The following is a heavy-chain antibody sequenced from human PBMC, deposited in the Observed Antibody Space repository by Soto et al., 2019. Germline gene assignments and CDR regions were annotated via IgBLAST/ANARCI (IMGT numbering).Heavy chain of an antibody. D-gene: IGHD2-8*01. CDR2: TYYRSKWYN. CDR1: GDSVSSNSAA. Sequence: SQTLSLTCAISGDSVSSNSAAWNWIRQSPSRGLEWLGRTYYRSKWYNDYAVSVKSRITINPDTSKNQFSLQLNSVTPEDTAVYYRARDTAVPIPVYARYYYYGMDVWGQGTTVTVSS. J-gene: IGHJ6*02. CDR3: ARDTAVPIPVYARYYYYGMDV. V-gene: IGHV6-1*01.